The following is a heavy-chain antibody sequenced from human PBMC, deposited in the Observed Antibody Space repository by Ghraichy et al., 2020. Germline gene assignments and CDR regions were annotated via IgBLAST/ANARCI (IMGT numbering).Heavy chain of an antibody. CDR3: AKPQGIVVVPAAIDYYYYGMDV. V-gene: IGHV3-23*01. J-gene: IGHJ6*02. CDR1: GFTFSSYA. D-gene: IGHD2-2*01. Sequence: GGSLRLSCAASGFTFSSYAMSWVRQAPGKGLEWVSAISGSGGSTYYADSVKGRFTISRDNSKNTLYLQMNSLRAEDTAVYYCAKPQGIVVVPAAIDYYYYGMDVWGQGTTVTVSS. CDR2: ISGSGGST.